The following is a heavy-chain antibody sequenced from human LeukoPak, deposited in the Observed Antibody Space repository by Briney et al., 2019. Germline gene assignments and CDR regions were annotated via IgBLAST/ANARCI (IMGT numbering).Heavy chain of an antibody. CDR2: ISAYNGNT. D-gene: IGHD3-3*01. CDR1: GYTFTSYG. V-gene: IGHV1-18*01. Sequence: ASVTVSCTASGYTFTSYGISWVRQAPGQGLEWMGWISAYNGNTNYAQKLQGRVTMTTDTSTSTAYMELRSLRSDDTAVYYCARDNGVWVTIFGVVTPDYYYYGMDVWGQGTTVTVSS. J-gene: IGHJ6*02. CDR3: ARDNGVWVTIFGVVTPDYYYYGMDV.